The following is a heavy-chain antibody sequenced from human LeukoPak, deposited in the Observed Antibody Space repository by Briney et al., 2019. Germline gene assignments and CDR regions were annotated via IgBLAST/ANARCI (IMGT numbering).Heavy chain of an antibody. J-gene: IGHJ4*02. Sequence: ASVKVSCKFSGYTLTELSMHLVRQAPGKGLEWMGGFDTEDGETIYAQKFQGRVTMTDDTSTDTAYMELSSLRSEDTAVYYCATFSSIVVVPAAPFDYWGQGTLVTVSS. CDR1: GYTLTELS. CDR2: FDTEDGET. D-gene: IGHD2-2*01. CDR3: ATFSSIVVVPAAPFDY. V-gene: IGHV1-24*01.